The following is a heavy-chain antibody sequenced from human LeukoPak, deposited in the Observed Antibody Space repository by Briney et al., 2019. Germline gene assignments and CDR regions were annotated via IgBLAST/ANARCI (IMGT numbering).Heavy chain of an antibody. V-gene: IGHV3-7*01. Sequence: PGGSLRLSCAASGFTFNSYWMSWVRQAPGKGLEWVANIKKDGSEKNYVDSVKGRFTISRDNAKNSLCLQMDSLRAEDTAVYYCARFISLGAWGQGTLVTVSS. CDR3: ARFISLGA. J-gene: IGHJ5*02. CDR1: GFTFNSYW. D-gene: IGHD3-16*01. CDR2: IKKDGSEK.